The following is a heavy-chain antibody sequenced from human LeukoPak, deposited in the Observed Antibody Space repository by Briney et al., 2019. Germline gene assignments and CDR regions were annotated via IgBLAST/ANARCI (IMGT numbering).Heavy chain of an antibody. CDR3: ARHLRRGAFDP. Sequence: SETLSLTRTVSGGSISSYYWSWIRQPPGKGLEWIGYIYTSGSTNYNPSLKSRVTISVDTSKNQFSLKLSSVTAADTAVYYCARHLRRGAFDPWGQGTLVTVSS. CDR1: GGSISSYY. D-gene: IGHD1-26*01. J-gene: IGHJ5*02. CDR2: IYTSGST. V-gene: IGHV4-4*09.